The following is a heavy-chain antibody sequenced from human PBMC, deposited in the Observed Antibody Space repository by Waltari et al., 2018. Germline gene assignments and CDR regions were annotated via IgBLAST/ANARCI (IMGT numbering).Heavy chain of an antibody. D-gene: IGHD3-22*01. CDR2: IYYSGST. V-gene: IGHV4-59*08. Sequence: QVQLQESGPGLVKPSETLSITCTVSGGSISSYYWSWIRQPPGKGLEWIGYIYYSGSTNYNPSLKSRVTISVDTSKNQFSLKLSSVTAADTAVYYCARHAGTGSSGYLPPHFDYWGQGTLVTVSS. CDR1: GGSISSYY. J-gene: IGHJ4*02. CDR3: ARHAGTGSSGYLPPHFDY.